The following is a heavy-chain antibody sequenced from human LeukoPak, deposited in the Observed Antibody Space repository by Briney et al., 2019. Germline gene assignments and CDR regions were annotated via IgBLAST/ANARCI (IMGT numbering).Heavy chain of an antibody. V-gene: IGHV1-18*01. J-gene: IGHJ4*02. Sequence: ASVKVSXEATGYTFTSYGFTWVRQAPEQGLEWMGWISPYNGNTDYAQRLQGRVTLTTDTSTSTAYMELRSLRSDDTAVYYCAREGGFDYDSRGYLDYWGQGTLVTVSS. CDR2: ISPYNGNT. D-gene: IGHD3-22*01. CDR3: AREGGFDYDSRGYLDY. CDR1: GYTFTSYG.